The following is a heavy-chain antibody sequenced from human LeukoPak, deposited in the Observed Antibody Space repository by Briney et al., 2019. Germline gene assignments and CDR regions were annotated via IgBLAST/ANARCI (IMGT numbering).Heavy chain of an antibody. D-gene: IGHD2-2*01. CDR3: AKDMIVIVPAALGY. Sequence: GGSLRLSCAASGFTFSSYGMHWVRQAPGKGLEWVAFIRYDESNKYYADSVKGRFTVSRDNSKNTLDLQMNSLRAEDTALYYCAKDMIVIVPAALGYWGQGTLVTVSS. CDR2: IRYDESNK. V-gene: IGHV3-30*02. CDR1: GFTFSSYG. J-gene: IGHJ4*02.